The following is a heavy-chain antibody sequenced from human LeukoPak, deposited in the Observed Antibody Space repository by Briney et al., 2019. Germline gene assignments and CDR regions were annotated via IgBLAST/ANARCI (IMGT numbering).Heavy chain of an antibody. CDR1: GGSFSGYY. D-gene: IGHD6-19*01. J-gene: IGHJ4*02. CDR3: ARGYSSGWHLDY. Sequence: PSETLSLTCAVYGGSFSGYYWSWIRQPPGKGLEWIGEINHSGSTNYNPSLKSRVTISVDTSKNQFSLKLSSVTAADTTVYYCARGYSSGWHLDYWGQGTLVIVSS. CDR2: INHSGST. V-gene: IGHV4-34*01.